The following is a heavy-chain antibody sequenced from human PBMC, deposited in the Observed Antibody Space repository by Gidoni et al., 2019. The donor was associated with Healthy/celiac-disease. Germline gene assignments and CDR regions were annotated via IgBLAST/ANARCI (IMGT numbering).Heavy chain of an antibody. J-gene: IGHJ6*03. D-gene: IGHD3-22*01. V-gene: IGHV4-39*01. CDR1: GGSVGSSSYY. Sequence: QLQLQESGPGLVKPSETLSLTCTVSGGSVGSSSYYWGWIRQPPGKGLEWIGSIYYSGSTYYNPSLKSRVTISVDTSKNQFSLKLSSVTAADTAVYYCARIVVVTHYYYMDVWGKGTTVTVSS. CDR2: IYYSGST. CDR3: ARIVVVTHYYYMDV.